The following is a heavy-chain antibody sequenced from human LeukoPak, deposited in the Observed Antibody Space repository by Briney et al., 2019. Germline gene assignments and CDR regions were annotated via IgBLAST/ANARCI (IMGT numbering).Heavy chain of an antibody. CDR1: GGSISSSTYY. J-gene: IGHJ4*02. D-gene: IGHD5-18*01. CDR3: ASPMDTALAYFDF. Sequence: SETLSLTCTVSGGSISSSTYYWGWIRQPPGKGLEWIGSIFHSGSTYYNPSLKSRVTISVDTSKNHFSLKLTSVTAADTAVYYCASPMDTALAYFDFWGQGTLVTVSS. CDR2: IFHSGST. V-gene: IGHV4-39*02.